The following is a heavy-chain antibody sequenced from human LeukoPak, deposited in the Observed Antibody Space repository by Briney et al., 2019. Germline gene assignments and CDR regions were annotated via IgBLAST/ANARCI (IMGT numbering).Heavy chain of an antibody. D-gene: IGHD3-10*01. Sequence: SETLSLTCTVSGGSMSSFYWSWIRQSPGKGLEWIAYIYYSGSSDYNPSLKSPVTISVDTSRNQFSLRLSSVTAADTAVYYCARSRVMVRGVIFDYWGQGALVTVSS. V-gene: IGHV4-59*01. J-gene: IGHJ4*02. CDR2: IYYSGSS. CDR1: GGSMSSFY. CDR3: ARSRVMVRGVIFDY.